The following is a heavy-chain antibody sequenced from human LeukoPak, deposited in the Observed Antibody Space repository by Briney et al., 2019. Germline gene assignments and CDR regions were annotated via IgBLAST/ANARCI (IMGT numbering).Heavy chain of an antibody. Sequence: GGSLRLSCAASGFTFSSYAMHWVRQAPGKGLEWVAVISYDGSNKYYADSVKGRFTISRDNSKNTLYLQMNSLRAEDTAVYYCARAAVTESWFDPWGQGTLVTVSS. J-gene: IGHJ5*02. V-gene: IGHV3-30-3*01. CDR3: ARAAVTESWFDP. D-gene: IGHD6-13*01. CDR1: GFTFSSYA. CDR2: ISYDGSNK.